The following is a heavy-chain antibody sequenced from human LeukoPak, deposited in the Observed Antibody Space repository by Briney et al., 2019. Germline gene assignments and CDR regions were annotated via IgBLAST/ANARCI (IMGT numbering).Heavy chain of an antibody. Sequence: SETLSLTCAVYGGSFSGYYWGWIRQPPGKGLEWIGEINHSGSTNYNPSLKSRVTISVDTSKNQFSLKLSSVTAADTAVYYCARHAGGYSSSWGLDGMDVWGQGTTVTVSS. CDR3: ARHAGGYSSSWGLDGMDV. J-gene: IGHJ6*02. CDR1: GGSFSGYY. D-gene: IGHD6-13*01. CDR2: INHSGST. V-gene: IGHV4-34*01.